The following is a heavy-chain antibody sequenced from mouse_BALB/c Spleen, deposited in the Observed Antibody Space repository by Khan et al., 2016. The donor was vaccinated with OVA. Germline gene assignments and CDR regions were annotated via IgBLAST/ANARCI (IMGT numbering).Heavy chain of an antibody. J-gene: IGHJ3*01. CDR2: ISDGGSYT. Sequence: EVELVESGGGLVKPGGSLKLSCAASGFTFSDYYMYWVRQTPEKRLEWVATISDGGSYTYYLDSVKGRFTISRDDAKNNLYLQMNSLKSEDTAMDYGAIGVYGNPFAYWGQGTLVTVSA. CDR1: GFTFSDYY. D-gene: IGHD2-1*01. CDR3: AIGVYGNPFAY. V-gene: IGHV5-4*02.